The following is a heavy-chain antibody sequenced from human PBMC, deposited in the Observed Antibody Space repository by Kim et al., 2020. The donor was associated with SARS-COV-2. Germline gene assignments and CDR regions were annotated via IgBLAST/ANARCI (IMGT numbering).Heavy chain of an antibody. CDR1: GFTFSGST. D-gene: IGHD6-19*01. V-gene: IGHV3-73*01. CDR2: IRSKANNYVT. CDR3: TRVNPTAGGWYDAFDI. Sequence: GGSLRLSCAASGFTFSGSTMHWVRQASGKGLEWVGRIRSKANNYVTAYAASVKNRFTISRDDSKSTAYLQMNSLKTEDTAVYYCTRVNPTAGGWYDAFDIWGQGTKVTVSS. J-gene: IGHJ3*02.